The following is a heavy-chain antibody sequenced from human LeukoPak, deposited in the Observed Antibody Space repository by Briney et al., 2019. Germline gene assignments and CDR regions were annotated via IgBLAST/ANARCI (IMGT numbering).Heavy chain of an antibody. CDR3: ARGGGYCSGGSCYYDY. CDR2: IHDTGST. CDR1: GGSISRSNW. J-gene: IGHJ4*02. V-gene: IGHV4-4*02. D-gene: IGHD2-15*01. Sequence: SETLSLTCTVSGGSISRSNWWSWVRQPPGKGLEWIGEIHDTGSTNYNPPLKSRVTMSLDKSKNQFSLNLNSVTAADTAVYYCARGGGYCSGGSCYYDYWGQGTLVTVSS.